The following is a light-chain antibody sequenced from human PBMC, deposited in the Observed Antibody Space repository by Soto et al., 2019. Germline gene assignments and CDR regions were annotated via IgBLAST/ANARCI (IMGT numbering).Light chain of an antibody. J-gene: IGKJ2*01. V-gene: IGKV1-17*01. CDR3: LQHKSYPYT. Sequence: DIQMTQSPSSLSSSAGDRVTLTCRASQSISNDLAWYQEKPGQAPKHLIYAASNLQTGVPSRFSGSGSGTEFTLTISSLQPEDFATCYRLQHKSYPYTFGQGTKLEIK. CDR2: AAS. CDR1: QSISND.